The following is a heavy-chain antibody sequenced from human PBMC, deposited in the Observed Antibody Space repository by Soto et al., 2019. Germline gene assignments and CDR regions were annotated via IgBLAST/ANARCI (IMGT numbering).Heavy chain of an antibody. Sequence: EVQLVESGGGLAQPGGSLRLSCAASGFIFSSDWMHWVRQAPGKGLVWVSRINTDGSATTYADSVKGRFTISRDNAKNMVYLQMYSLPAEETDVYYCVRDCPGGQYYFAYWGRGNMVTVSS. CDR1: GFIFSSDW. CDR3: VRDCPGGQYYFAY. V-gene: IGHV3-74*01. D-gene: IGHD3-10*02. CDR2: INTDGSAT. J-gene: IGHJ4*02.